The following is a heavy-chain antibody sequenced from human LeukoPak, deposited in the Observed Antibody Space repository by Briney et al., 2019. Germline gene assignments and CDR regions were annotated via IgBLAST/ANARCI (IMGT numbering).Heavy chain of an antibody. CDR3: AKEGGSGGSSWYGDPFDY. CDR2: ISWNSGSI. V-gene: IGHV3-9*03. Sequence: GGSLRLSCAASGFTFDDYAMHWVRQAPGKGLEWVSGISWNSGSIGYADSVKGRFTISRDNAKNSLYLQMNSLRAEDMALYYCAKEGGSGGSSWYGDPFDYWGQGTLVTVSS. CDR1: GFTFDDYA. D-gene: IGHD6-13*01. J-gene: IGHJ4*02.